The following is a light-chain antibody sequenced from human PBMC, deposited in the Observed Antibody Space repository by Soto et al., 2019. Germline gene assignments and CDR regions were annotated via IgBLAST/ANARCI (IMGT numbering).Light chain of an antibody. J-gene: IGLJ2*01. CDR1: SSNIGRNT. CDR2: SDD. Sequence: QSALIQPPSASGTPGQRVTISCSGSSSNIGRNTVNWYQHLPGTAPKLLLYSDDQRPSGVPDRFSGSRSGTSASLAISGLQSEDEADYYCEAGDDSLNGPVFGGGTQLTVL. CDR3: EAGDDSLNGPV. V-gene: IGLV1-44*01.